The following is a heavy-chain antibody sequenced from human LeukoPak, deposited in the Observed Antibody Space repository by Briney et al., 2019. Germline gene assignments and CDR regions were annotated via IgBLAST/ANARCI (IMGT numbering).Heavy chain of an antibody. Sequence: PGGSLRLSCAASGFTFSSYWMHWVRQAPGKGLVWVSRINSDGSSTSYADSVKGRFTISRDNAKNTLYLQMNSLRVEDTAVYYCARDPYCGGDCYSGFGAFDIWGQGIMVTVSS. CDR2: INSDGSST. D-gene: IGHD2-21*02. V-gene: IGHV3-74*01. CDR1: GFTFSSYW. J-gene: IGHJ3*02. CDR3: ARDPYCGGDCYSGFGAFDI.